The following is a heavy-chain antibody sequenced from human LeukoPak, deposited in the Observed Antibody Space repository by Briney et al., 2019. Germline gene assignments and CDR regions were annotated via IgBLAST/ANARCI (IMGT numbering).Heavy chain of an antibody. D-gene: IGHD3-10*01. CDR2: ISSNGGST. CDR1: GFTFSSYA. CDR3: ARWFFKQKGLDY. J-gene: IGHJ4*02. V-gene: IGHV3-64*01. Sequence: GGSLRLSCAASGFTFSSYAMHWVRQAPGKGLEYVSAISSNGGSTYYANSVKGRFTISRDNSKNTVYLHMNSLRAEDTAVYHCARWFFKQKGLDYWGQGTLVTVSS.